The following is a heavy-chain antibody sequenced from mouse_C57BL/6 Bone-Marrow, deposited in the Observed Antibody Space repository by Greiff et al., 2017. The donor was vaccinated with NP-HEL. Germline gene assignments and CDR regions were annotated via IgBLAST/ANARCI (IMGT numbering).Heavy chain of an antibody. J-gene: IGHJ1*03. D-gene: IGHD1-1*01. V-gene: IGHV5-9-1*02. CDR1: GFTFSSYA. Sequence: EVMLVESGEGLVKPGGSLKLSCAASGFTFSSYAMSWVRQTPEKRLEWVAYISSGGDYIYYADTVKGRFTISRDNARNNLYLQMTSLKSEDTSMYYCTRDYCGRSYEWDFDVWGTGTTVT. CDR2: ISSGGDYI. CDR3: TRDYCGRSYEWDFDV.